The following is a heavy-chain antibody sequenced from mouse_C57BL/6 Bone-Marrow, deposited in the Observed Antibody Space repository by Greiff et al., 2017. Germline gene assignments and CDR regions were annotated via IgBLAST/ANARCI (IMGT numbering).Heavy chain of an antibody. J-gene: IGHJ2*01. CDR1: GFTFSSYG. D-gene: IGHD2-5*01. V-gene: IGHV5-6*01. CDR2: ISSGGSYT. CDR3: ARHHYSNYYFDY. Sequence: DVQLQESGGDLVKPGGSLKLSCAASGFTFSSYGMSWVRQTPDKRLEWVATISSGGSYTYYPDSVKGRFTISRDNAKNTLYLQMSSLKSEDTAMYYCARHHYSNYYFDYWGQGTTLTVSS.